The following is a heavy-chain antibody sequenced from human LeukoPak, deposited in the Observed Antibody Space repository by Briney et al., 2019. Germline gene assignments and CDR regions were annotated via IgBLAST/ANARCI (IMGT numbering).Heavy chain of an antibody. CDR3: ARTGYSSSWHY. Sequence: TSETQSLTCTVSGGSISSSSYYWGWIRQPPGKGLEWIGSIYYSGSTYDNPSLKSRVTISVDTSKNQFSLKLSSVTAADTAVYYCARTGYSSSWHYWGQGTLVTVSS. CDR1: GGSISSSSYY. V-gene: IGHV4-39*01. D-gene: IGHD6-13*01. J-gene: IGHJ4*02. CDR2: IYYSGST.